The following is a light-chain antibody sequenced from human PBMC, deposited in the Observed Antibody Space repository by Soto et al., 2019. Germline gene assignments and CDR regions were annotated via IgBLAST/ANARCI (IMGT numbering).Light chain of an antibody. CDR3: QQYGRSPPLFT. V-gene: IGKV3-20*01. CDR1: QSVSSSY. J-gene: IGKJ3*01. CDR2: GAS. Sequence: EIVLTQSPGTLSLSPGERATLSCRASQSVSSSYLAWYQQKPGQAPRLLIYGASSRATGIPDRFSGSGSGTDFTLTISRLEPEEFAVYYCQQYGRSPPLFTFGPGTKVDIK.